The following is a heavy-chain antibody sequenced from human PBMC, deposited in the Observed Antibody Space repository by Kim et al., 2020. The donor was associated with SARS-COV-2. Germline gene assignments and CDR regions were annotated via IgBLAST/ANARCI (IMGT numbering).Heavy chain of an antibody. Sequence: SETLSLTCTVSGGSISSGGYYWSWIRQHPGKGLEWIGYIYYSGSTYYNPSLKSRVTISLDTSKNQFSLKLSSVTAADTAVYYCAGDSRPLGYYYYYMDVWDKGTTVTVSS. V-gene: IGHV4-31*03. CDR3: AGDSRPLGYYYYYMDV. CDR2: IYYSGST. CDR1: GGSISSGGYY. D-gene: IGHD6-6*01. J-gene: IGHJ6*03.